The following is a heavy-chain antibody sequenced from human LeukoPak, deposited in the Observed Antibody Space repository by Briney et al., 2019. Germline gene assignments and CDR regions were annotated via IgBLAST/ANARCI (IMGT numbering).Heavy chain of an antibody. Sequence: ASMKVSCKASGGTFSSYAISWVRQAPGQGLEWMGRVIPIFGTANYAQKFQGRVTITTDESTSTAYMELSSLRSEDTAVYYCARDHDTSIIQGAFDIWGQGTMVTVSS. CDR2: VIPIFGTA. D-gene: IGHD6-6*01. CDR1: GGTFSSYA. CDR3: ARDHDTSIIQGAFDI. J-gene: IGHJ3*02. V-gene: IGHV1-69*05.